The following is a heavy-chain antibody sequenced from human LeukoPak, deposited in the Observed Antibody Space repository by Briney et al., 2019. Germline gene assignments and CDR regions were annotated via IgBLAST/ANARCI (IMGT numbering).Heavy chain of an antibody. V-gene: IGHV5-51*01. D-gene: IGHD3-10*01. CDR3: ARVSLWFRELSAFDI. Sequence: GESLKISCKGSGYSFTSYWIGWVRQMPGKGLEWMGIIYPGDSDTRYSPSFQGQVTISADKSISTAYLQWSSLKASDTAMYYCARVSLWFRELSAFDIWGQGTMVTVSS. CDR1: GYSFTSYW. J-gene: IGHJ3*02. CDR2: IYPGDSDT.